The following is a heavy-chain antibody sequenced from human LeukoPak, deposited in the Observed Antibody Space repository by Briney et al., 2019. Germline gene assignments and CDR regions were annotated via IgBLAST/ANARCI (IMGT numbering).Heavy chain of an antibody. CDR2: IYYSGST. J-gene: IGHJ3*02. Sequence: PSETLSLTCTVSGGSISSGDYYWSWIRQPPGKGVEWIGYIYYSGSTYYNPSLKSRVTISVDTSKNQFSLKLSSVTAADTAVYYCARVTGHDAFDIWGQGTMVTVSS. CDR3: ARVTGHDAFDI. CDR1: GGSISSGDYY. V-gene: IGHV4-30-4*01.